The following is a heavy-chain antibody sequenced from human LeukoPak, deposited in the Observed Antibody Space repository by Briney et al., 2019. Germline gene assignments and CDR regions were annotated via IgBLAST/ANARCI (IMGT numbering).Heavy chain of an antibody. CDR3: ATSHSSSWLPY. CDR2: INSDGSST. V-gene: IGHV3-74*01. J-gene: IGHJ4*02. D-gene: IGHD6-13*01. CDR1: GSTFSSYW. Sequence: GGSLRLSCAASGSTFSSYWMHWVRQARGKGLVWVSRINSDGSSTSYADSVKGRFTISRDNAKNTLYLQMNSLRAEDTAVYYCATSHSSSWLPYWGQGTLVTVSS.